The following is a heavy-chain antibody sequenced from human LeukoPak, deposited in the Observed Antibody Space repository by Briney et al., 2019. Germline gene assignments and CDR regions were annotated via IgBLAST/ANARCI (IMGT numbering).Heavy chain of an antibody. CDR1: GGSIRSTSYY. Sequence: PSETLSLTCTVSGGSIRSTSYYWGWIRQPSGQGLEWIGSIYYSGSTYYNPSLESRVTVSVDTSKNQFSLNLNSVTAADTAVYYCARHVQTQISWGQGTLVIVSS. V-gene: IGHV4-39*01. CDR2: IYYSGST. CDR3: ARHVQTQIS. D-gene: IGHD3-3*02. J-gene: IGHJ4*02.